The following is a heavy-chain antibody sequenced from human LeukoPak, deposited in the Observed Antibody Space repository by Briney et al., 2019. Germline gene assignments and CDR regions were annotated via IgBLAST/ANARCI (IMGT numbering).Heavy chain of an antibody. D-gene: IGHD3-10*01. J-gene: IGHJ6*03. CDR1: GFTASSNY. V-gene: IGHV3-53*01. CDR2: IYSGGST. CDR3: ATENTYGSGSYYSWNHYYYYYMDV. Sequence: PGRCLRLSCAASGFTASSNYMSCVRQAPGKGPEWDSVIYSGGSTYYADSVKGRFTISRDNSKNTLYLQMNSLRAEDTAVYYCATENTYGSGSYYSWNHYYYYYMDVWGKGTTVTVSS.